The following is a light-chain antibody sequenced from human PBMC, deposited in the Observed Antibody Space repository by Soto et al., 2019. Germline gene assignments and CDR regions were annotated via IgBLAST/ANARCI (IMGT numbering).Light chain of an antibody. J-gene: IGKJ4*01. CDR2: DAS. CDR3: EQYHEWPLT. Sequence: ETLMTQSPGPLSVSPGDRATLSCRASQSVSSNLAWYQQKPGQAPRLLIYDASARATGIPARFSGSGSGTEFTLTISSLQSEDFAVYYCEQYHEWPLTFGGGTEVEIK. V-gene: IGKV3D-15*01. CDR1: QSVSSN.